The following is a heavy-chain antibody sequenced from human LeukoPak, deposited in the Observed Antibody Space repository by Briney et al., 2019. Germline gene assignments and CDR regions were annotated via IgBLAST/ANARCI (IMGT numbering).Heavy chain of an antibody. CDR3: ASSPSSSGRDAFDI. V-gene: IGHV1-69*10. CDR2: IIPIIGKT. J-gene: IGHJ3*02. Sequence: ASVKVSCKASGGTFTSYAISWVRQAPGQGLEWMGWIIPIIGKTNYAQKFQGRVTITTDKSTSTAYMELSSLRSGDTAVYYCASSPSSSGRDAFDIWGQGTMVTVSS. CDR1: GGTFTSYA. D-gene: IGHD6-6*01.